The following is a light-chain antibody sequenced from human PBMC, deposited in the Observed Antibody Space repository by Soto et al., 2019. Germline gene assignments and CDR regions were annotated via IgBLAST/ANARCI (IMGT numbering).Light chain of an antibody. CDR1: SSNIGAGYD. J-gene: IGLJ1*01. Sequence: QSVLTQPPSVAGAPGQRVPISCTGSSSNIGAGYDVHWYHQLPGTSPKVLIYGNSNRPSGVPDRFSGSKSGTSASLAITGLQAEDEADYYCHSYDSSLSGYVFGTGTKVTVL. V-gene: IGLV1-40*01. CDR3: HSYDSSLSGYV. CDR2: GNS.